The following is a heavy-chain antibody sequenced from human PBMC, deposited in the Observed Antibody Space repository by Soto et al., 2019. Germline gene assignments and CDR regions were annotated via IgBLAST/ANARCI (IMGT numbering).Heavy chain of an antibody. Sequence: QVLLQGSGPGLVKPSETLSLTCTVSGGSVTSGDYYWSWIRQPPGKGLEWIGYVSYTGTTSYNPSLKSRVTISEDTSKNEFSMKLTAVTAADTALYYCASGVSSIPGRRSAFDIWGQGSMVTVSS. CDR1: GGSVTSGDYY. CDR2: VSYTGTT. J-gene: IGHJ3*02. CDR3: ASGVSSIPGRRSAFDI. V-gene: IGHV4-61*08. D-gene: IGHD6-6*01.